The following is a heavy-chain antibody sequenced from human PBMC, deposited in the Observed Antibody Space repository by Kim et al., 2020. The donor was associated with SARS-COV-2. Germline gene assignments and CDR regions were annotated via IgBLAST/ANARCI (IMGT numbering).Heavy chain of an antibody. D-gene: IGHD6-19*01. CDR3: AREQGSGWDY. Sequence: KDYHDSGKGAFTIARDNSKNTLYRQMTSRRAEDTAVYYCAREQGSGWDYWGQGTLVTVSS. V-gene: IGHV3-30*01. CDR2: K. J-gene: IGHJ4*02.